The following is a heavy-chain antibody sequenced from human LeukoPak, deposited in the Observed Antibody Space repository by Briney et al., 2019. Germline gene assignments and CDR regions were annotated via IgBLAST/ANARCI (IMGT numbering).Heavy chain of an antibody. CDR1: GFTFSSFV. CDR2: TSYDGSKK. Sequence: GGSLRLSCAASGFTFSSFVMHWVRQAPGKGLEWVAVTSYDGSKKYYAESVKGRFTISRDNSNNTLYLQMNGLGAEDTAVYYCARGDYLDYVSSFCDKWGQGTLVTVSS. J-gene: IGHJ4*02. V-gene: IGHV3-30*04. D-gene: IGHD4-17*01. CDR3: ARGDYLDYVSSFCDK.